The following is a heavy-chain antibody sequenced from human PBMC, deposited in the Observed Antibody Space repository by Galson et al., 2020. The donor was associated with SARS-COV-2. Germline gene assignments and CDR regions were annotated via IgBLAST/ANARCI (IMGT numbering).Heavy chain of an antibody. CDR3: ARGLGFPAGFNWFDP. Sequence: SETLSLTCAVYGGSFSGYYWSWIRQPPGKGLEWIGEINHSGSTNYNPSLKSRVTISVDTSKNQFSLKLSSVTAADTAVYYCARGLGFPAGFNWFDPWGQGTLVTVSS. CDR2: INHSGST. V-gene: IGHV4-34*01. J-gene: IGHJ5*02. D-gene: IGHD3-10*01. CDR1: GGSFSGYY.